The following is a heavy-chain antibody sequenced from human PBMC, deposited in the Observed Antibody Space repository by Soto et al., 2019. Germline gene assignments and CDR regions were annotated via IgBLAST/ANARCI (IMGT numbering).Heavy chain of an antibody. D-gene: IGHD1-26*01. CDR1: GGSIRSYY. J-gene: IGHJ6*02. V-gene: IGHV4-4*07. CDR3: AREGASGFGMDV. CDR2: IYTSGST. Sequence: SETLSLTCNVSGGSIRSYYWSWVRQPAGKPLEWIGRIYTSGSTNYNPSLKSRVSMSVDTSKNQFPLKVTSVTAADTAVYYCAREGASGFGMDVWGQGTTVTVSS.